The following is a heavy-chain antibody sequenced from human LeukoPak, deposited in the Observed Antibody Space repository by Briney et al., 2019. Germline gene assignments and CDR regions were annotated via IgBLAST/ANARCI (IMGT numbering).Heavy chain of an antibody. J-gene: IGHJ4*02. CDR1: GFTFSSYA. D-gene: IGHD6-19*01. CDR3: VKDSEGYSSGWTYLDY. Sequence: PGGSLRLSCSASGFTFSSYAMHWVRQAPGKGLEYVSAISSNGGSTYYADSVKGRFTISRDNSKNTLYLQMSSLRAEDTAVYYCVKDSEGYSSGWTYLDYWGQGTLVTVSS. V-gene: IGHV3-64D*06. CDR2: ISSNGGST.